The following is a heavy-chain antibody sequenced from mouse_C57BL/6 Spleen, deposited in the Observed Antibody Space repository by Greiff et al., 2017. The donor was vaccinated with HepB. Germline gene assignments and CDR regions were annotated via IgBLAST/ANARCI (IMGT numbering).Heavy chain of an antibody. CDR2: ISGGGGNT. CDR1: GFTFSSYT. J-gene: IGHJ1*03. D-gene: IGHD2-5*01. CDR3: ARHDSNAAGYWYFDV. Sequence: DVMLVESGGGLVKPGGSLKLSCAASGFTFSSYTMSWVRQTPEKRLEWVATISGGGGNTYYPDSVKGRFPISIDNAKNTLYLQMSSVRSEDTALYYCARHDSNAAGYWYFDVWGTGTTVTVSS. V-gene: IGHV5-9*01.